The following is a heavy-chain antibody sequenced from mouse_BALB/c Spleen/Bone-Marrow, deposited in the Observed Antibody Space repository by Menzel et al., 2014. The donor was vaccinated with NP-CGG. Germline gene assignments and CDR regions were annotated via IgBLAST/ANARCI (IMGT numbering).Heavy chain of an antibody. CDR1: GDSITSGY. CDR2: ISYSGNT. Sequence: EVKLMESGPSLVKPSQTLSLTCSVTGDSITSGYWNWIRKFPGNKLEYMGYISYSGNTYYNPSLKSRISITRDTSKDQYYLQLNSVATEDTATYYCATYDGYCFDYWGQGTTLTVSS. CDR3: ATYDGYCFDY. V-gene: IGHV3-8*02. J-gene: IGHJ2*01. D-gene: IGHD2-3*01.